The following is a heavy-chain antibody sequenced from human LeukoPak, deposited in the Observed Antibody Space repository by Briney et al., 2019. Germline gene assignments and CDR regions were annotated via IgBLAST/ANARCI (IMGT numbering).Heavy chain of an antibody. CDR3: ARVYYYGSGSSDY. D-gene: IGHD3-10*01. J-gene: IGHJ4*02. CDR1: GVSFSGYY. Sequence: KPSETLSLTCAVYGVSFSGYYWSWIRQPPGKGLEWIWEINHSGSTNYNPSLKSRVTISVDTSKNQFSLKLSSVTAADTAVYYCARVYYYGSGSSDYWGQGTLVTVSS. V-gene: IGHV4-34*01. CDR2: INHSGST.